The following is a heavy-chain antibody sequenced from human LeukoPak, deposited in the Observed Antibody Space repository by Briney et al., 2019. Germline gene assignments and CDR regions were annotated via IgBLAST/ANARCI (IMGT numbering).Heavy chain of an antibody. CDR3: AAAAVAVDY. CDR2: IYSSGRT. V-gene: IGHV4-4*07. D-gene: IGHD6-19*01. CDR1: GGSISGDY. J-gene: IGHJ4*02. Sequence: SETLSLTCTVSGGSISGDYWSWIRQPAGKGLEWIGRIYSSGRTDYSPSLKSRITISVDKSRNHFSLKLTSVTAADTAIYYCAAAAVAVDYWGQGTLVTVSS.